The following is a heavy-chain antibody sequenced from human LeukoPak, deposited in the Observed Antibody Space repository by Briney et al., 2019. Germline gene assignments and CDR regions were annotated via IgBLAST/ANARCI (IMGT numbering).Heavy chain of an antibody. CDR1: GYTFTSYG. V-gene: IGHV1-18*01. D-gene: IGHD6-19*01. CDR2: ISAYNGNT. Sequence: ASVKVSCKASGYTFTSYGISWVRQAPGQGLEWMGWISAYNGNTNYAQKLQGRVTMTTDTSTSTAYMELRSLRSEDTAVYYCARDKAVTGTWGFDYWGQGTLVTVSS. J-gene: IGHJ4*02. CDR3: ARDKAVTGTWGFDY.